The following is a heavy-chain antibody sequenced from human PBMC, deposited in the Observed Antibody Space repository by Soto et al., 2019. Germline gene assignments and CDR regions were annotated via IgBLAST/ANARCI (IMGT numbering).Heavy chain of an antibody. Sequence: SETLSLTCAVYGGSFSGYYWSWIRQPPGKGLEWIGEINHSGSTNYNPSLKSRLTISVDTSKNQFSLKLSSVTAADTAVYYCARYPPGGGSYYGNYYYGMDVWGQGTTVT. J-gene: IGHJ6*02. D-gene: IGHD1-26*01. V-gene: IGHV4-34*01. CDR3: ARYPPGGGSYYGNYYYGMDV. CDR2: INHSGST. CDR1: GGSFSGYY.